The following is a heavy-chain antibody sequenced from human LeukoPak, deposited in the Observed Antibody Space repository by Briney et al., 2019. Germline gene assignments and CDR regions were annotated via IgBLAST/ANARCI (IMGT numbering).Heavy chain of an antibody. CDR2: IYTSGST. J-gene: IGHJ4*02. V-gene: IGHV4-4*08. CDR3: ARGRDGYNPDFDY. D-gene: IGHD5-24*01. CDR1: GGSFSGYY. Sequence: PSETLSLTCAVYGGSFSGYYWSWIRQPPGKGLEWIGRIYTSGSTNYNPSLKSRVTISVDTSKNQFSLKLSSVTAADTAVYYCARGRDGYNPDFDYWGQGTLVTVSS.